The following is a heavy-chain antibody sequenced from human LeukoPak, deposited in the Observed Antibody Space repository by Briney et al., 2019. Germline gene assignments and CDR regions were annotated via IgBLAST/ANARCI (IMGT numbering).Heavy chain of an antibody. CDR3: ARDPRGIAVAGYYYYGMDV. D-gene: IGHD6-19*01. V-gene: IGHV1-69*13. Sequence: ASVKVSCKAPGGTFSSYAISWVRQAPGQGLEWMGGIIPIFGTANYAQKFQGRVTITADESTSTAYMELSSLRSEDTAVYYCARDPRGIAVAGYYYYGMDVWGQGTTVTVSS. J-gene: IGHJ6*02. CDR2: IIPIFGTA. CDR1: GGTFSSYA.